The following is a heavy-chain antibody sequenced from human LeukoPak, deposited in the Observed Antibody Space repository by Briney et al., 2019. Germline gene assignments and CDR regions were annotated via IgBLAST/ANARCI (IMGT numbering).Heavy chain of an antibody. J-gene: IGHJ4*02. Sequence: GGSLRLSCAASGFTFDDYAMHWVRQAPGKGLEWVSGISWNSGSIGYADSVKGRFTISRDNAKNSLYLQMNSLRAEDTALYYCAKDIGIADNRGFDYWGQGTLVTVSS. CDR1: GFTFDDYA. D-gene: IGHD6-13*01. CDR2: ISWNSGSI. CDR3: AKDIGIADNRGFDY. V-gene: IGHV3-9*01.